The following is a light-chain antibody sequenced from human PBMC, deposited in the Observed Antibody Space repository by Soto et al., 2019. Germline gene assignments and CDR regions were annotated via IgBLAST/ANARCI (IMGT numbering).Light chain of an antibody. CDR1: QNINSY. V-gene: IGKV1-39*01. J-gene: IGKJ3*01. CDR3: QQCYNNPT. Sequence: DIPMTQSPSSLSASVGDRVTITCRASQNINSYLNWYQQKPGKAPNLLIYAASTLQSGVPSRFSGSGSGTDFTLTISSLQPEDFATYYCQQCYNNPTFGPGTKVNIK. CDR2: AAS.